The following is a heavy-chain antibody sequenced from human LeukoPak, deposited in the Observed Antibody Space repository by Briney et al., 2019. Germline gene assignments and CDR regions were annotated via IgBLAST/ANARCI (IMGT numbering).Heavy chain of an antibody. CDR2: ISSSSSYI. D-gene: IGHD5-18*01. J-gene: IGHJ4*02. CDR1: EFTFSSYS. CDR3: ARAAYSYGPRGFDY. Sequence: PGGSLRLSCAASEFTFSSYSMNWVRQAPGKGQEWVSSISSSSSYIYYADSVKGRLTISRDNAKNSLYLQMNSLRAEDTAVYYCARAAYSYGPRGFDYWGQGTLVTVSS. V-gene: IGHV3-21*01.